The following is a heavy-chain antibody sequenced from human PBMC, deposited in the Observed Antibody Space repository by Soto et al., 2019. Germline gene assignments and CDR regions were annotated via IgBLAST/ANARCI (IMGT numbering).Heavy chain of an antibody. V-gene: IGHV4-4*02. CDR2: IYHSGST. CDR1: SGSISSSNW. CDR3: ASKVGFWSEEIYHDAFDI. Sequence: SETLSLTCAVSSGSISSSNWWSWVRQPPGKGLEWIGEIYHSGSTNYNPSLKSRVTISVDKSKNQFSLKLSSVTAADTAVYYCASKVGFWSEEIYHDAFDIWGQGTMVTVSS. J-gene: IGHJ3*02. D-gene: IGHD3-3*01.